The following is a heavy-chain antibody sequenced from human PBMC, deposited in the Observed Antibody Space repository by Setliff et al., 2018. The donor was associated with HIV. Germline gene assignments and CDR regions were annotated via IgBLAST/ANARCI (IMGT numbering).Heavy chain of an antibody. Sequence: GGSLRLSCVVSGFTLRSYDMCWVRQAPGKGLEWVSGLGVRGDTYYTGSVKGRFAISRESAKSSLYLQMSNLRPEDTGVYYCLRGSIQVPGLDHMDVCGKGTTVTVSS. CDR2: LGVRGDT. CDR1: GFTLRSYD. CDR3: LRGSIQVPGLDHMDV. J-gene: IGHJ6*03. V-gene: IGHV3-13*01. D-gene: IGHD5-18*01.